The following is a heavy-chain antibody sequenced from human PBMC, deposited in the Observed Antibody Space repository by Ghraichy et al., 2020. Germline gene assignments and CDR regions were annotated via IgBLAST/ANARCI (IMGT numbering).Heavy chain of an antibody. D-gene: IGHD1-26*01. CDR1: GFTFSYA. V-gene: IGHV3-23*01. CDR3: AKSLKVGATYSVSDY. Sequence: GSLRLSCAASGFTFSYAMSWVRQAPGKGLEWVSAITGSGGTTYYADSVKGRFTISRDNSKNTLYLQMNTLRAEDTAVYYCAKSLKVGATYSVSDYWGQGTLVTVSS. J-gene: IGHJ4*02. CDR2: ITGSGGTT.